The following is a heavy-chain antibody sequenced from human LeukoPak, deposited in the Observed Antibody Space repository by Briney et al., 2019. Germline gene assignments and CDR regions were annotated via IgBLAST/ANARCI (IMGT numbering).Heavy chain of an antibody. D-gene: IGHD3-10*01. V-gene: IGHV3-23*01. J-gene: IGHJ4*02. Sequence: GGSLRLSCAASGFTFSSYAMSWVRQAPGKGLEWVSAISGSGGSTYYADSVKGRFTISRDNSKNTLYLQMNSLRAEDTAVYYCAKEGETLLWFGEHFDYWGQGTLVTVSS. CDR1: GFTFSSYA. CDR3: AKEGETLLWFGEHFDY. CDR2: ISGSGGST.